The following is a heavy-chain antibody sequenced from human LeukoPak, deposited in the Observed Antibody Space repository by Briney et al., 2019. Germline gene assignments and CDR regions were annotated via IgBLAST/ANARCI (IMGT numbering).Heavy chain of an antibody. CDR3: ATVLSPQYCTGGSCYSYYFDY. Sequence: ASVKVSCKVSGYTLTELSMHWVRQAPGKGLEWMGGFDPEDGETIYAQKFQGRVTMTEDTSTDPAYMKLSSLRSEDTAVYYCATVLSPQYCTGGSCYSYYFDYWGQGTLVTVSS. J-gene: IGHJ4*02. D-gene: IGHD2-15*01. CDR2: FDPEDGET. V-gene: IGHV1-24*01. CDR1: GYTLTELS.